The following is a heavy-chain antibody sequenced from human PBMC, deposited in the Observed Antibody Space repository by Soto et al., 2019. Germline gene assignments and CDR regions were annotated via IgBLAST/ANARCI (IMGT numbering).Heavy chain of an antibody. Sequence: EVQLVESGGGLVQPGGSLRLSCAASGFTLSSYWMSWVCQAPGKGLEWVANIKQDGSEKNYVDSAKGRFTISGDTAKSSLYLQLNRLRAEDTAVYYCAREYGSSYSPRYYGMDVWGQGTTVTVSS. CDR1: GFTLSSYW. V-gene: IGHV3-7*05. D-gene: IGHD6-13*01. J-gene: IGHJ6*02. CDR3: AREYGSSYSPRYYGMDV. CDR2: IKQDGSEK.